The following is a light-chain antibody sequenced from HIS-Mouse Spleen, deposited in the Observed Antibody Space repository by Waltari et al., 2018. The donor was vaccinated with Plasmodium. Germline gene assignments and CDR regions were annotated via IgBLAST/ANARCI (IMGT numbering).Light chain of an antibody. CDR1: ALPQKY. CDR3: YSTDSSGNHRV. Sequence: SYDLTQPPSVSVSPGQTARTTCSGDALPQKYAYWYQQNSGQAPVLVIYEDSKRPSGIPERFSGSSSGTMATLTISGAQVEDEADYYCYSTDSSGNHRVFGGGTKLTVL. J-gene: IGLJ3*02. V-gene: IGLV3-10*01. CDR2: EDS.